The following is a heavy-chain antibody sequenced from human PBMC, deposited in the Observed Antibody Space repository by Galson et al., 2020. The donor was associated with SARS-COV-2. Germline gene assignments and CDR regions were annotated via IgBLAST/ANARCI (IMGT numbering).Heavy chain of an antibody. CDR2: ISAYNGNT. Sequence: ASVKVSCKASRYTIKSYGISWVRQAPGQGLEWMGWISAYNGNTNYEQKLQGRVTMTTDTSTSTAYMELRSLRSDDTAVYYCARHLLWFGELSGMDVWGKGTTVTISS. J-gene: IGHJ6*04. CDR1: RYTIKSYG. D-gene: IGHD3-10*01. CDR3: ARHLLWFGELSGMDV. V-gene: IGHV1-18*01.